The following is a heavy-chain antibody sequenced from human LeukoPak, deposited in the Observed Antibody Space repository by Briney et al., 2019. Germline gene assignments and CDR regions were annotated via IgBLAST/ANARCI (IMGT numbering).Heavy chain of an antibody. D-gene: IGHD1-26*01. CDR1: GLIFSNAW. J-gene: IGHJ5*02. CDR3: ARVKVGSWDWFDP. Sequence: GGSLRLSCAASGLIFSNAWMSWVRQAPGKGLVWVSRINTDGSSTSYADSVKGRFTISRDNAKDTAYLQMNSLRAEDTAVYYCARVKVGSWDWFDPWGQGTLVTVSS. CDR2: INTDGSST. V-gene: IGHV3-74*01.